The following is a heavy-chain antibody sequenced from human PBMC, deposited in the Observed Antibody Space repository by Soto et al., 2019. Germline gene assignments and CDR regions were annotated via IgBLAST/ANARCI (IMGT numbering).Heavy chain of an antibody. J-gene: IGHJ6*02. CDR2: IYYSGST. CDR1: GGSISSYY. D-gene: IGHD1-1*01. Sequence: SETLSLTCTVSGGSISSYYWSWIRQPPGKGLEWIGYIYYSGSTNYNPSLKSRVTISVDTSKNQFSLKLSSVTAEDTAVYYCAGVKTGKGLYYYGMDVWGQGTTVTVSS. V-gene: IGHV4-59*01. CDR3: AGVKTGKGLYYYGMDV.